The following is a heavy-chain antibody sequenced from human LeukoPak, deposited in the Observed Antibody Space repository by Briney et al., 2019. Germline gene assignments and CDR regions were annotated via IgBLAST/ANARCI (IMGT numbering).Heavy chain of an antibody. J-gene: IGHJ4*02. CDR3: AKEQRIRHCSEGVCMEGYYFDY. CDR2: LSRGGGTT. Sequence: GGSLRLSCTGSGFNFNMFAMNWVRRAPGQGLEWVSGLSRGGGTTNYADSVKGRFTISRDKSKNMVFLQMNSLRPEDTAVYYCAKEQRIRHCSEGVCMEGYYFDYWSQGSLVTVSS. V-gene: IGHV3-23*01. CDR1: GFNFNMFA. D-gene: IGHD2-8*01.